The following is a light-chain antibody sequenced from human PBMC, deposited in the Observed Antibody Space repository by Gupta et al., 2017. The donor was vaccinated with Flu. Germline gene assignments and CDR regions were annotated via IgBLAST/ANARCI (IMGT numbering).Light chain of an antibody. Sequence: DIQMTQSPSSLSASVGDRVTITCQASQDISNYLNWYQQKPGKAPKLLIYDASNLETGVPSRFSGSGSGXDFTFTXSSLQPEDIATYYWQQYDNLPTFGXGTKVEIK. CDR2: DAS. J-gene: IGKJ4*01. CDR3: QQYDNLPT. CDR1: QDISNY. V-gene: IGKV1-33*01.